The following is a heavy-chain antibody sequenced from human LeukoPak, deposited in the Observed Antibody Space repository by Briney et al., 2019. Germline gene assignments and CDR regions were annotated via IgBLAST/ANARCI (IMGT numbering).Heavy chain of an antibody. CDR2: IYSRVGT. D-gene: IGHD3-9*01. Sequence: PSGTLSLTCTVSGGSLVLTTYYWGWIRQPPGKGLEWIGRIYSRVGTFSNPSLKSRVTISVDTSKNKFSLKLSSVTAADTAVYYCARHLDPYYDILADHYYMDVWGKGNTVTVSS. CDR3: ARHLDPYYDILADHYYMDV. J-gene: IGHJ6*03. V-gene: IGHV4-39*01. CDR1: GGSLVLTTYY.